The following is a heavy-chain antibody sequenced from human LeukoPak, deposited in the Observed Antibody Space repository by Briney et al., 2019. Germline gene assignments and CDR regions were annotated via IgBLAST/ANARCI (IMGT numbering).Heavy chain of an antibody. CDR1: GFTFSSCA. D-gene: IGHD5-24*01. J-gene: IGHJ4*02. CDR2: ISGNGDST. V-gene: IGHV3-64*04. Sequence: PGGSLRLSCSASGFTFSSCAMHWVRQAPGKGLGYVSAISGNGDSTYYEDSVKGRFTISVDNSKNTLHLQMNSLRAEDTAVYYCAKGGLGGYNAVFDHWGQGTLVTVSS. CDR3: AKGGLGGYNAVFDH.